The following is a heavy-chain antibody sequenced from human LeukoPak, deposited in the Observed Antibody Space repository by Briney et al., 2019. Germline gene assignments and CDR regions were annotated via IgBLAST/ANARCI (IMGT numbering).Heavy chain of an antibody. CDR2: ISDNGRNT. Sequence: GGSLRLSCVASGFTFSSYPMHWVRQAPGKGLQYVSAISDNGRNTYYANSVKGRFTISRDNSKDTLYLQMGSLRAEDMAVYYCVREDTTSSWAFDCWGQGTLVTVSS. J-gene: IGHJ4*02. CDR3: VREDTTSSWAFDC. D-gene: IGHD5-18*01. CDR1: GFTFSSYP. V-gene: IGHV3-64*01.